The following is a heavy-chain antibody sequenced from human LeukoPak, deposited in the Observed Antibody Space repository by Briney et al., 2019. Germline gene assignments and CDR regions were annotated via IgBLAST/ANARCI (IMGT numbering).Heavy chain of an antibody. D-gene: IGHD3-9*01. CDR2: ISTGGDTT. Sequence: GGSLRLSCAASGFTFSSYGMHWVRQAPGKGLEWVSAISTGGDTTSYADSVKGRFTISRDNSKNTLYLEMNSLRAEDTAVYYCARQGYXSGYEYWGQGSPATVSX. CDR3: ARQGYXSGYEY. V-gene: IGHV3-23*01. CDR1: GFTFSSYG. J-gene: IGHJ4*02.